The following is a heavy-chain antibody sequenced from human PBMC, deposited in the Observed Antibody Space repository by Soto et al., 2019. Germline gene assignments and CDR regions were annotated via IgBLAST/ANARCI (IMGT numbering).Heavy chain of an antibody. Sequence: PSETLSLTCAVYGGSISSYYWSWIRQPPGKGLEWIVYIYYSGSTNYNPSLKSRVTISVDTSKNQFSLKLSSVTAADTAVYYCARHSNEYRKSLDYWGQGTLVTVSS. CDR2: IYYSGST. V-gene: IGHV4-59*08. D-gene: IGHD1-1*01. CDR1: GGSISSYY. J-gene: IGHJ4*02. CDR3: ARHSNEYRKSLDY.